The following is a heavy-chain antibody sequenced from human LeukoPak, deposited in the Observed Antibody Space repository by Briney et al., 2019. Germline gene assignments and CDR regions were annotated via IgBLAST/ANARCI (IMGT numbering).Heavy chain of an antibody. CDR3: AEAGYSYGLDLFDY. J-gene: IGHJ4*02. V-gene: IGHV3-48*01. CDR2: ISSSSSTI. Sequence: PGGSLRLSCAASGFTFSSYSMNWVRQAPGKGLEWVSYISSSSSTIYYADSVKGRFTISRDNAKNSLYLQMNSLRAEDTAVYYCAEAGYSYGLDLFDYWGQGTLVTVSS. CDR1: GFTFSSYS. D-gene: IGHD5-18*01.